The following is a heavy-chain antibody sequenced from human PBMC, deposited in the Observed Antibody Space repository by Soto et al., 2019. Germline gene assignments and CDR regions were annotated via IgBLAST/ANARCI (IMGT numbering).Heavy chain of an antibody. CDR2: INPGYGEA. CDR3: ARAHIAAANFDY. CDR1: GYTFNKYP. Sequence: GVSVKVSCKTSGYTFNKYPIHWVRQAPGQGLEWMGWINPGYGEANYAQKFQGRVTITADASTSTAYMELSSLRSEDTAVYYCARAHIAAANFDYWGQGTLVTISS. J-gene: IGHJ4*02. D-gene: IGHD6-13*01. V-gene: IGHV1-3*01.